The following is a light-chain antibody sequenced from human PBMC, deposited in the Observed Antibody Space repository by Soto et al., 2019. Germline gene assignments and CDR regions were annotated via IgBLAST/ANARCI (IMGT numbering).Light chain of an antibody. CDR1: QSLNSNY. CDR3: QQYGSSPRT. Sequence: EIVLTQSPGTLSLSPGERATLSCRASQSLNSNYLAWYQQKPGQAPRLLIYGASNGATGVPDRFSGSGSGTEFTLTITRLEPEDFAVYFCQQYGSSPRTFGQGTKVDIK. CDR2: GAS. V-gene: IGKV3-20*01. J-gene: IGKJ1*01.